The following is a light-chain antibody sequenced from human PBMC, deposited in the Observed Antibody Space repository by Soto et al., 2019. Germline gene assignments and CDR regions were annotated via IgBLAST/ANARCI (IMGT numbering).Light chain of an antibody. J-gene: IGLJ3*02. CDR1: SSDVGAYNY. CDR2: EVT. V-gene: IGLV2-8*01. Sequence: QSVLTQPPSASGSPGQSVTISCTGTSSDVGAYNYVSWYQQHAGKAPKLVIYEVTKRPSGVPDRFSGSKSANTASLTVSGLQAEDEADYDCISFASSNTWVFGGGTKLTVL. CDR3: ISFASSNTWV.